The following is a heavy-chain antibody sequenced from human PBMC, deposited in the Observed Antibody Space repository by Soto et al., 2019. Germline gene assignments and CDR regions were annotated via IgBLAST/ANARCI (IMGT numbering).Heavy chain of an antibody. V-gene: IGHV4-59*08. CDR2: IYYGGST. D-gene: IGHD1-26*01. CDR3: ARPRNGSPGLFEY. Sequence: SETLSLTCTVSGDSISSYYWSWIRQPPGKGLEYIGYIYYGGSTNHNPSLQSRVTMSVDTSKNQFSLKLNSVTAADTAVYYCARPRNGSPGLFEYWGHGSLVTVSS. CDR1: GDSISSYY. J-gene: IGHJ4*01.